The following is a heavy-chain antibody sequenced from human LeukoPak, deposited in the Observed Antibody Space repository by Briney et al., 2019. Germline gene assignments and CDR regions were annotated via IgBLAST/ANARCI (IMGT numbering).Heavy chain of an antibody. CDR3: ATSLGWFDP. CDR1: GGTFSSYA. Sequence: ASVKVSCKASGGTFSSYAISWVRQAPGKGLEWMGGFDPEDGETIYAQKFQGRVTMTEDTSTDTAYMELSSLRSEDTAVYYCATSLGWFDPWGQGTLVTVSS. J-gene: IGHJ5*02. CDR2: FDPEDGET. V-gene: IGHV1-24*01. D-gene: IGHD3-16*01.